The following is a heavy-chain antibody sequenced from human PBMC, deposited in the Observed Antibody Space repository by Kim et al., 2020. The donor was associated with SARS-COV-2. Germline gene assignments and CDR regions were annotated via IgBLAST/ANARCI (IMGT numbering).Heavy chain of an antibody. CDR3: TTDPYYYGSS. J-gene: IGHJ4*02. Sequence: TTDYAAPVKGRFTISRDDSKNTLYLQMNSLKTEDTAVYYCTTDPYYYGSSWGQGTLVTVSS. D-gene: IGHD3-10*01. CDR2: TT. V-gene: IGHV3-15*01.